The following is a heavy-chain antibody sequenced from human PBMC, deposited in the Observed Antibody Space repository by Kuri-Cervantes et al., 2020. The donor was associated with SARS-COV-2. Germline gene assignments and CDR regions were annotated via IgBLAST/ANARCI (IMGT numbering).Heavy chain of an antibody. CDR1: GGTFSSYA. Sequence: SVKVSCKASGGTFSSYAISWVRQAPGQGLEWMGGIIPIFGTANYAQKLQGRVTITADESTSTAYMELSSLRSEDTAVYYCARPLHCTNGVCSYYYYYGMDVWGQGTTVTVSS. D-gene: IGHD2-8*01. V-gene: IGHV1-69*13. J-gene: IGHJ6*02. CDR2: IIPIFGTA. CDR3: ARPLHCTNGVCSYYYYYGMDV.